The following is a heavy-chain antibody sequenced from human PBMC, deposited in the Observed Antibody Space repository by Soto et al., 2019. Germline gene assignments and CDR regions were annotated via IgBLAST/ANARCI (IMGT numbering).Heavy chain of an antibody. CDR2: INHSGST. Sequence: PSETLCLTCAVYGGSFIGYYWSWIRQPPGKGLEWIGEINHSGSTNYNPSLKSRVTISVDTSKNQFSLKLSSVTAADTAVYYCARVGHRGWYYSGYWGQGTLVTVSS. D-gene: IGHD6-19*01. J-gene: IGHJ4*02. V-gene: IGHV4-34*01. CDR1: GGSFIGYY. CDR3: ARVGHRGWYYSGY.